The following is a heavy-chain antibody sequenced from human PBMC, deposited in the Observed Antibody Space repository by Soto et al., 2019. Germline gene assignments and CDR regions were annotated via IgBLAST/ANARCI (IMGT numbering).Heavy chain of an antibody. Sequence: GGSLRLSCAASGFTFSSYSMNWVRQAPGKGLEWVSSISSSSSYIYYADSVKGRFTISRDNAKNSLYLQMNSLRAEDTAVYYCARVGANAPYYYGMEVWGQGTTVTVSS. CDR3: ARVGANAPYYYGMEV. J-gene: IGHJ6*02. CDR2: ISSSSSYI. CDR1: GFTFSSYS. V-gene: IGHV3-21*01. D-gene: IGHD1-26*01.